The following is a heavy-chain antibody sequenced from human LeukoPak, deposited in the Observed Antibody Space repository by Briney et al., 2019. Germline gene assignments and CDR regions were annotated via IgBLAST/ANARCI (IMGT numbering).Heavy chain of an antibody. CDR1: GFIFNNYA. CDR3: AKTAVVITFRFDD. J-gene: IGHJ4*02. CDR2: ISGSGGNT. V-gene: IGHV3-23*01. D-gene: IGHD4/OR15-4a*01. Sequence: PGGSLRLSCAVSGFIFNNYAMSWVRQAPGKGLEWVSAISGSGGNTYYADSVKGRFTISRDNSKNMVYLQMNSLRADDTAVYYCAKTAVVITFRFDDWGQGALVTVSS.